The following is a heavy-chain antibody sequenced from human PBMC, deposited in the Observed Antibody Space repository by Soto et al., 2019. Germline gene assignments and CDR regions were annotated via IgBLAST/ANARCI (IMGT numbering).Heavy chain of an antibody. J-gene: IGHJ5*02. CDR3: ARGLRYYDFWSGLRSSWFDP. CDR2: MNPNSGNT. D-gene: IGHD3-3*01. V-gene: IGHV1-8*02. CDR1: GYSFTSSE. Sequence: GASVKVSCESSGYSFTSSEIDWVRQAPGQGLEWMGWMNPNSGNTGYAQKFQGRVTMTRNTSISTAYMELSSLRSEDTAVYYCARGLRYYDFWSGLRSSWFDPWGQGTLVTVSS.